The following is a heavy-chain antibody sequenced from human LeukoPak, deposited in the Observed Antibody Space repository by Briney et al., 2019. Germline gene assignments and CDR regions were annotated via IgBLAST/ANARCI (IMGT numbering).Heavy chain of an antibody. CDR3: AKDSTRSSGYFFHDNDAFDI. CDR2: IPGSGTNT. CDR1: GFTFSNYA. V-gene: IGHV3-23*01. Sequence: PGGSLRLSCAASGFTFSNYAMSWVRQAPGKGLEWVSSIPGSGTNTYYADSVKGRFTISRDNSKNTLYLQMNSLRAEDTAVYYCAKDSTRSSGYFFHDNDAFDIWGQGTMVTVSS. J-gene: IGHJ3*02. D-gene: IGHD3-22*01.